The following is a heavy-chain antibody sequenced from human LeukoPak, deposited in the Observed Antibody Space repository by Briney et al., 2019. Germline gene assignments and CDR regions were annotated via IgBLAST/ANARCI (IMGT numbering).Heavy chain of an antibody. CDR2: IIPIFGTA. J-gene: IGHJ5*02. D-gene: IGHD3-3*01. CDR3: ARRVGRNFGVAPWWFDP. Sequence: ASVKVSCKASGGTFSSYAISWVRQAPGQGLEWMGGIIPIFGTANYAQKFQGRVTITADESTSTAYMELSSLRSDDTAVYYCARRVGRNFGVAPWWFDPWGQGTLVTVSS. V-gene: IGHV1-69*13. CDR1: GGTFSSYA.